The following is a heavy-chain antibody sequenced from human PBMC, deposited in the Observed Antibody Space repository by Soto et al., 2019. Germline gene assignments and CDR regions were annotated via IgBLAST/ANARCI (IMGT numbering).Heavy chain of an antibody. J-gene: IGHJ5*02. D-gene: IGHD6-13*01. Sequence: EVQLVESGGGLVQPGGSLRLSCAASGFTFSSYWMSWVRQAPGKGLEWVANIKQDGSEKYYVDSVKGRFTISRDNAKNSLYLQMNSLRAEDTAVYYCARDPLAAAGTGDNLFDPWGQGTLVTVSS. CDR1: GFTFSSYW. V-gene: IGHV3-7*01. CDR2: IKQDGSEK. CDR3: ARDPLAAAGTGDNLFDP.